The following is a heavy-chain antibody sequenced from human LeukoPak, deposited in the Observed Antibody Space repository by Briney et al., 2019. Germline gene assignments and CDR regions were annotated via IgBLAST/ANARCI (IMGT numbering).Heavy chain of an antibody. CDR2: IWYDGSNT. J-gene: IGHJ4*02. CDR1: GFTFSSYG. V-gene: IGHV3-33*01. CDR3: ASQGPEGTSGWY. D-gene: IGHD6-19*01. Sequence: PGGSLRLSCAASGFTFSSYGMHWVRQAPGKGLEWVAVIWYDGSNTYYVDSVKGRFTISRDNSKDTLFLQLNSLRAEDTAVYYCASQGPEGTSGWYWGQGTLVTVSS.